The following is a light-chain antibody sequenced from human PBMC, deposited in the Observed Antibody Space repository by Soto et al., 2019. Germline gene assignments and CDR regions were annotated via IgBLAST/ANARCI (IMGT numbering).Light chain of an antibody. J-gene: IGKJ5*01. CDR1: QSVSSSY. V-gene: IGKV3-20*01. CDR3: QQYGSSPSRS. CDR2: GAS. Sequence: EIVLTQSPGTLSLSPGERATLSCRASQSVSSSYLSWYQQKPGQAPRLLIYGASSRATGSPDRFSGSGSGTDFTLTISRLEPEDFAVYYCQQYGSSPSRSFGQGTRLEIK.